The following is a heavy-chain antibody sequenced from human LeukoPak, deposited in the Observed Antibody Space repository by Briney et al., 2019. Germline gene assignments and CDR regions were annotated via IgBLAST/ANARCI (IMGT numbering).Heavy chain of an antibody. V-gene: IGHV4-4*07. CDR1: GVSISRYY. CDR3: ARDGRDCSGGSCFD. D-gene: IGHD2-15*01. J-gene: IGHJ4*02. CDR2: IYSSGTT. Sequence: SETLSLTCTVSGVSISRYYWSWIRQPAGKGLEWIGRIYSSGTTNYNPSLKSRVTMSVDTSKNQLSLRLSSVTAADTAVYYCARDGRDCSGGSCFDWDQGTLVTVSS.